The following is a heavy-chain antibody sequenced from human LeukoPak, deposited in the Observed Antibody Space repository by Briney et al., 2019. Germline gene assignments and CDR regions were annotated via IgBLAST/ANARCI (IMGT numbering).Heavy chain of an antibody. CDR3: ARVRSYGLYYFDY. V-gene: IGHV4-34*01. J-gene: IGHJ4*02. D-gene: IGHD5-18*01. CDR1: GGSFSGYY. CDR2: INHSGST. Sequence: SETLSLTCAVYGGSFSGYYWSWIRQPPGKGLEWIGEINHSGSTNYNPSLKSRVTISVDTSKNQFSLKLSSVTAADTAAYYCARVRSYGLYYFDYWGQGTLVTVSS.